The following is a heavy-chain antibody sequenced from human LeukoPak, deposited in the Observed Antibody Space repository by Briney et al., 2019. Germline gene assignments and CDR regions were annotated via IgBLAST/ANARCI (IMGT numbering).Heavy chain of an antibody. Sequence: GGSLRLSCAASGFTFSGYSMNWVRQAPGKGLEWVSSISSSSSYIYYADSMKGRFTISRDNAKNSLYLQMNSLRAEDTAVYYCARDPEPGIAVAGTGSDWFDPWGQGTLVTVSS. V-gene: IGHV3-21*01. J-gene: IGHJ5*02. CDR3: ARDPEPGIAVAGTGSDWFDP. CDR1: GFTFSGYS. CDR2: ISSSSSYI. D-gene: IGHD6-19*01.